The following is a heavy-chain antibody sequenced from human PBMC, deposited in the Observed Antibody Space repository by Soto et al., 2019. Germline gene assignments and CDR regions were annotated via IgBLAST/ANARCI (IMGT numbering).Heavy chain of an antibody. V-gene: IGHV3-66*01. CDR2: IYSAGSA. Sequence: PGGSLRLSCAASGFTVSSYYMSWVRQAPGKGLEWVSVIYSAGSADFADSVKGRFTISRDNSKNTLYLQMSSLRAEDTAVYYCFIVPRSRYHYFDYWCQAILVTVS. CDR1: GFTVSSYY. J-gene: IGHJ4*02. CDR3: FIVPRSRYHYFDY. D-gene: IGHD1-26*01.